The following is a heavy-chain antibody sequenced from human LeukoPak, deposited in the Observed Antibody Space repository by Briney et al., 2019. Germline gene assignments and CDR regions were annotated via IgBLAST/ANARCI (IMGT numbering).Heavy chain of an antibody. D-gene: IGHD1-26*01. CDR3: ARRNSGSYYYYGMDV. Sequence: SETLSLTCTVSGGSISSYYWSWIRQPPWKGLEWIGYIYYSGSTNYNPSLKSRVTISVDTSKNQFSLKLSSVTAADTAVYYCARRNSGSYYYYGMDVWGQGTTVTVS. V-gene: IGHV4-59*08. J-gene: IGHJ6*02. CDR2: IYYSGST. CDR1: GGSISSYY.